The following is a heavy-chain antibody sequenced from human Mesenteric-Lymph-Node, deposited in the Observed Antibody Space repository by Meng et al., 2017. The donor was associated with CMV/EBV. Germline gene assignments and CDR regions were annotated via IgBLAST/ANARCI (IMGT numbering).Heavy chain of an antibody. CDR1: GTFSNYA. V-gene: IGHV1-69*06. Sequence: GTFSNYAINWVRQAPGQGLEWMGGIIPIFDTTNYAQNFQGRVTITADKSTSTAYMELSSLRSEDTAVYFCARGQYGSGRPQGNLDYWGQGTLVTVSS. CDR2: IIPIFDTT. J-gene: IGHJ4*02. CDR3: ARGQYGSGRPQGNLDY. D-gene: IGHD3-10*01.